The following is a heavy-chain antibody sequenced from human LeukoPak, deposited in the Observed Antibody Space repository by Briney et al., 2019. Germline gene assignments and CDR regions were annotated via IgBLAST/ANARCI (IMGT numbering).Heavy chain of an antibody. CDR3: ARRDSSGWYNTDY. J-gene: IGHJ4*02. CDR1: GYTFTGYY. V-gene: IGHV1-2*06. D-gene: IGHD6-19*01. Sequence: ASVKVSCKASGYTFTGYYMHWVRQAPGQGLEWMGRINPNSGGTNYAQKFKGRVTMTVDTSISTAYMELSRVRSDDTAVYYCARRDSSGWYNTDYWGQGTMVTVSS. CDR2: INPNSGGT.